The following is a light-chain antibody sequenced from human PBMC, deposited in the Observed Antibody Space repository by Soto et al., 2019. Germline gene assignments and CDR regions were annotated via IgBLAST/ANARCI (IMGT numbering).Light chain of an antibody. J-gene: IGKJ2*01. CDR3: QQRGNWPPYT. V-gene: IGKV3-11*01. Sequence: EIVLTQSPATLSLSPGERVTLSCRASQSVSNYLVWYQQKPGQAPRLLIYDASNRATGIPARFSGSGSGTEFTLTISSLEPEDVAVYYCQQRGNWPPYTFGQGTKREIK. CDR1: QSVSNY. CDR2: DAS.